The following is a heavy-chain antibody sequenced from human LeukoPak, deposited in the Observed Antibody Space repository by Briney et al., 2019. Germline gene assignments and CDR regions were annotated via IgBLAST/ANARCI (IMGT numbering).Heavy chain of an antibody. V-gene: IGHV3-11*01. CDR1: GFTFSDYY. CDR3: ARDRRHLRGYFDL. J-gene: IGHJ2*01. CDR2: ISSSGSTI. Sequence: GGSLRLSCAASGFTFSDYYMSWISQAPGEGLEWVSYISSSGSTIYYADSVKGRFTISRDNAKNSLYLQMNSLRAEDTAVYYCARDRRHLRGYFDLWGRGTLVTVSS.